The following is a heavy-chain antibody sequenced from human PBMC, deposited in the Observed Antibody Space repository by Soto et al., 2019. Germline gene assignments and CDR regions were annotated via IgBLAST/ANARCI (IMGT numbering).Heavy chain of an antibody. V-gene: IGHV1-8*01. CDR2: MNPNSGNT. Sequence: QVQLVQSGAEVKKPGASVKVSCKASGYTFTSYDINWVRQATGQGLEWMGWMNPNSGNTGYAQKFQGRVTMTRNTSISTAYMKLSRRRSQDTAVYYCARTLYVDNVDYWGQGTLVTVSS. CDR3: ARTLYVDNVDY. J-gene: IGHJ4*02. D-gene: IGHD4-17*01. CDR1: GYTFTSYD.